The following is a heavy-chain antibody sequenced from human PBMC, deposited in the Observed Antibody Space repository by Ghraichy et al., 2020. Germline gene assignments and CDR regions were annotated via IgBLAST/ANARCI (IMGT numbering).Heavy chain of an antibody. CDR2: LSANAYRT. CDR3: TKGWGDY. Sequence: GGSLRLSCAASGFSFSNYDMSWVRQAPGKGLEWISGLSANAYRTNYADSVKGRFTISRDNSKSTLYLQMNSLIADDTAVYYCTKGWGDYWGQGTLLTVSS. CDR1: GFSFSNYD. V-gene: IGHV3-23*01. D-gene: IGHD3-16*01. J-gene: IGHJ4*02.